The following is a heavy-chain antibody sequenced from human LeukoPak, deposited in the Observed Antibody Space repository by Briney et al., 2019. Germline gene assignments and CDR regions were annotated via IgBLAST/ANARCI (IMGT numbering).Heavy chain of an antibody. J-gene: IGHJ4*02. V-gene: IGHV3-33*01. CDR2: IWYDGSNE. D-gene: IGHD5-12*01. CDR1: GFTFSSYG. Sequence: PGGSLRLSCAASGFTFSSYGMHWVRQAPGKGLEWVAVIWYDGSNEYYADSVKGRFTISRDNSKNTLYLQMNSLRAEDTAVYYCARGGPGYSGYDFPDYWGQGTLVTVSS. CDR3: ARGGPGYSGYDFPDY.